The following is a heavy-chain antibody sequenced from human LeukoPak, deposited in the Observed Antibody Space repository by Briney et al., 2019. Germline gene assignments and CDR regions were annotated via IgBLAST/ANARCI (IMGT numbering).Heavy chain of an antibody. V-gene: IGHV3-7*01. D-gene: IGHD5-18*01. J-gene: IGHJ4*02. CDR3: ARDKGPYGYSYGLDY. CDR1: GFTFSSYW. Sequence: GGSLRLSCAASGFTFSSYWMSWVRQAPGKGLEWVANIKQDGSEKYYVDSVKGRFTIPRDNAKNSLYLQMNSLRAEDTAAYYCARDKGPYGYSYGLDYWGQGTLVTVSS. CDR2: IKQDGSEK.